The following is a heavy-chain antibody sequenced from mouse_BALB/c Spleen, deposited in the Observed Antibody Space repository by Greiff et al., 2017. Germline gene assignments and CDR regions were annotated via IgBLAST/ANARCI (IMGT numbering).Heavy chain of an antibody. CDR1: GFTFSDYY. CDR3: ARDRGSYGNSYAMDY. CDR2: ISDGGSYT. V-gene: IGHV5-4*02. Sequence: EVKVVESGGGLVKPGGSLKLSCAASGFTFSDYYMYWVRQTPEKRLEWVATISDGGSYTYYPDSVKGRFTISRDNAKNNLYLQMSSLKSEDTAMYYCARDRGSYGNSYAMDYWGQGTSVTVSS. J-gene: IGHJ4*01. D-gene: IGHD2-1*01.